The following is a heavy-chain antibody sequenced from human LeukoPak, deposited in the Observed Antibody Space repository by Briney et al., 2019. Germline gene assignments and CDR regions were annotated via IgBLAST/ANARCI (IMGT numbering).Heavy chain of an antibody. CDR2: ISSSSSYI. CDR3: ANNPTSDYGDYVIPY. V-gene: IGHV3-21*04. D-gene: IGHD4-17*01. Sequence: GGSLRLSCAASGFTFSSCSMNWVRQAPGKGLEWVSSISSSSSYIYYADSVKGRFTISRDNSKNTLYLQMNSLRAEDTAVYYCANNPTSDYGDYVIPYWGQGTLVTVSS. J-gene: IGHJ4*02. CDR1: GFTFSSCS.